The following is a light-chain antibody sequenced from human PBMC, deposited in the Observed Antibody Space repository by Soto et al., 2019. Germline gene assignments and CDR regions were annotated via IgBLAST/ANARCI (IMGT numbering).Light chain of an antibody. CDR3: QQYNNWRLT. CDR1: QSVSSN. J-gene: IGKJ4*01. Sequence: EIVLTQSPGNLSLSPGERATLSCRASQSVSSNLAWYQQKPGQAPRLLIYGASTRATGIPARFSGSGSGTEFTLTISSLQSEDFAVYYCQQYNNWRLTFGGGTKVDIK. CDR2: GAS. V-gene: IGKV3-15*01.